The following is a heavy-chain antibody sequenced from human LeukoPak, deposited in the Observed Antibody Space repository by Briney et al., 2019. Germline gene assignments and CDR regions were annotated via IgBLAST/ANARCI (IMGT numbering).Heavy chain of an antibody. J-gene: IGHJ4*02. CDR1: GFTFSSYA. Sequence: PGGSLRLSCAASGFTFSSYAMHWVRQAPGKGLEWVAVMSSDGSKKYYADSVKGRFTISRDNSKNTLYLQMNSLRAEDTAMYYCAKKFTGTTVISGDYFDYWGQGTLVTVSS. V-gene: IGHV3-30-3*02. CDR3: AKKFTGTTVISGDYFDY. D-gene: IGHD4-17*01. CDR2: MSSDGSKK.